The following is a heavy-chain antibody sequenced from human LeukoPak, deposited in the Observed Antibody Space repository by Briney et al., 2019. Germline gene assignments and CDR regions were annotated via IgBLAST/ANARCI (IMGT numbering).Heavy chain of an antibody. Sequence: GGSLRLSCAASGFTFSSYAMHWVRQAPGKGLEWVAVISYDGSNKYYADSVKGRFSISRDNSKNTLYLQMNSLRAEDTAVYYCARESLLAAAGYNWFDPWGQGTLVTVSS. CDR2: ISYDGSNK. CDR3: ARESLLAAAGYNWFDP. V-gene: IGHV3-30-3*01. D-gene: IGHD6-13*01. CDR1: GFTFSSYA. J-gene: IGHJ5*02.